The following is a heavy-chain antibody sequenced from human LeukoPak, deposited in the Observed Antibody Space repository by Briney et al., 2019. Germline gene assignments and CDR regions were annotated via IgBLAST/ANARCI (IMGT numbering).Heavy chain of an antibody. Sequence: PGGSLRLSCAASGFTFSSYAMSWVRQAPGKGLEWVSAISGSGGSTYYADSVKGRFTISRDNAKNTLYLQMNSLRAEDTAVYYCARERYYDYVWGSYRQGGFDYWGQGTLVTVSS. V-gene: IGHV3-23*01. CDR2: ISGSGGST. J-gene: IGHJ4*02. CDR3: ARERYYDYVWGSYRQGGFDY. D-gene: IGHD3-16*02. CDR1: GFTFSSYA.